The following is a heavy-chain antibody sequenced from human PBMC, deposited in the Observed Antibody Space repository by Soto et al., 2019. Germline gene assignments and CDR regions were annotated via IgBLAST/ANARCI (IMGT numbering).Heavy chain of an antibody. Sequence: GGSLRLSCAASGFTFSSYGMHGVRQAPGKGLEWVAVISYDGSNKYYADSVKGRFTISRDNSKNTLYLQMNSLRAEDTAVYYRAKGDYGDYERYYYYGMDVWGQGTTVTVSS. CDR2: ISYDGSNK. CDR1: GFTFSSYG. CDR3: AKGDYGDYERYYYYGMDV. D-gene: IGHD4-17*01. V-gene: IGHV3-30*18. J-gene: IGHJ6*02.